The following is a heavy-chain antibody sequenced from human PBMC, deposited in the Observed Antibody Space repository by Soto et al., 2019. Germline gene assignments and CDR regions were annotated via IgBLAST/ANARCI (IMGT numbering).Heavy chain of an antibody. CDR2: ISYDGSNK. J-gene: IGHJ4*02. CDR1: GFTFSSYG. Sequence: QVQLVESGGGVVQPGRSLRLSCAASGFTFSSYGMHWVRQAPGKGLEWVAVISYDGSNKYYADSMKGRFTISRDNSKNTLYLQMNSLRAEDTAVYYCAKWHSSGYGYFDYWGQGTLVTVSS. CDR3: AKWHSSGYGYFDY. V-gene: IGHV3-30*18. D-gene: IGHD3-22*01.